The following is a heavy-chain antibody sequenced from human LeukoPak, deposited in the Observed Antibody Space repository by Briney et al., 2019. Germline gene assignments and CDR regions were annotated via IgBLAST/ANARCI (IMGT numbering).Heavy chain of an antibody. CDR1: GGSMTNYY. CDR2: IYYSGTI. D-gene: IGHD6-19*01. V-gene: IGHV4-59*01. Sequence: SETLSLTCSVSGGSMTNYYWSWIRQPPGKGLEWIGYIYYSGTINYNPSLKSRVTISVDTSKTQFSVKLTSVTAADTAVYYCARGGWSMDYWGQGTLVTVSS. J-gene: IGHJ4*02. CDR3: ARGGWSMDY.